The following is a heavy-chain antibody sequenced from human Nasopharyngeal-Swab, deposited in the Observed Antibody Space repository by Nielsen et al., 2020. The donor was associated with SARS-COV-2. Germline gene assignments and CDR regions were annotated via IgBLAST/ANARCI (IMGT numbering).Heavy chain of an antibody. CDR2: FDPEDGET. V-gene: IGHV1-24*01. CDR1: GYTLTELS. J-gene: IGHJ6*02. CDR3: ATGFVVVPAANPYYYYYGMDV. Sequence: ASVKVSCKVSGYTLTELSMHWVRQAPGKGLEWMGGFDPEDGETIYAQKFQGRVTMTEDTSTDTAYMELSSLRSEDTAVYYCATGFVVVPAANPYYYYYGMDVWGQGTTVTVS. D-gene: IGHD2-2*01.